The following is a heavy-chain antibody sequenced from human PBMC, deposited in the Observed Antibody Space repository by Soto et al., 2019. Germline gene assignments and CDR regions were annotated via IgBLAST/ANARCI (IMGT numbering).Heavy chain of an antibody. CDR1: GDSISSSTYY. V-gene: IGHV4-39*01. D-gene: IGHD1-1*01. CDR2: VSYSGYT. CDR3: AGLLDLYSWFDP. J-gene: IGHJ5*02. Sequence: QLQLQESGPGLVKASDTLSLTCLVSGDSISSSTYYWGWIRQPPGKGLEWIGSVSYSGYTYYNPSLKSRVIVSLDTSKNHFSLQLNSVTAADTAMYYCAGLLDLYSWFDPWGQGTLVTVSS.